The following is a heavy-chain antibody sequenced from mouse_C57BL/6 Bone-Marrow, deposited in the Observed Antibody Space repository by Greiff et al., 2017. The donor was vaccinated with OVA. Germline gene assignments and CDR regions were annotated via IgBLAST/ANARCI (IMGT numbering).Heavy chain of an antibody. CDR3: PKEYYFDY. V-gene: IGHV1-83*01. CDR1: YTFTDYYM. J-gene: IGHJ2*01. D-gene: IGHD6-5*01. CDR2: YPRSGNTY. Sequence: VQLQQSGPVLVKPGASVKMSCKASGYTFTDYYMNWVKQSHGKSLEWIGEIYPRSGNTYYNEKFKGKATLTADKSSSTAYMELRSLTSEDSAVYFCRPKEYYFDYWGQGTTLTVSS.